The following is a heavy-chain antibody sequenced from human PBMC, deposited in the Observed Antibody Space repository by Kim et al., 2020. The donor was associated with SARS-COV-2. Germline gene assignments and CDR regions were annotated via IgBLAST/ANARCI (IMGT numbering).Heavy chain of an antibody. D-gene: IGHD3-22*01. CDR1: GFTFSSYS. V-gene: IGHV3-21*01. J-gene: IGHJ3*02. CDR3: ARDYYDSSGYYYDAFDI. CDR2: ISSSSSYI. Sequence: GGSLRLSCAASGFTFSSYSMNWVRQAPGKGLEWVSSISSSSSYIYYADSVKGRFPISRDNAKNSLYLQMNSLRAEDTAVYYCARDYYDSSGYYYDAFDIWGQGTMVTVSS.